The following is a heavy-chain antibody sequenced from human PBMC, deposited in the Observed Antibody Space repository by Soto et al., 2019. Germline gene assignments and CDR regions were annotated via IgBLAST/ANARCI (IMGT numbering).Heavy chain of an antibody. CDR3: ARGPLVAATQGDTDYFDY. CDR2: IYYSGST. D-gene: IGHD2-15*01. CDR1: GGSISSYY. Sequence: SETLSLTCTVSGGSISSYYWSWIRQPPGKGLEWIGYIYYSGSTNYNPSLKSRVTISVDTSKNQFSLKLSSVTAADTAVYYCARGPLVAATQGDTDYFDYWGQGTLVTVSS. J-gene: IGHJ4*02. V-gene: IGHV4-59*01.